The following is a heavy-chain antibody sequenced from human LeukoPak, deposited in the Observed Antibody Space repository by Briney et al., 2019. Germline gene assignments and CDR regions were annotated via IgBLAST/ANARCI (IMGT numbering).Heavy chain of an antibody. CDR3: AKGALDGDYDY. Sequence: GGPLRLSCGASVFPFSSYAMSGVRQAPGKGREWVLAISGRGGNTYCADSVKGRFTISRDNSKNTLYLQMNSLRAEDTAVYYCAKGALDGDYDYWGRETLVSVSS. CDR1: VFPFSSYA. CDR2: ISGRGGNT. D-gene: IGHD4-17*01. V-gene: IGHV3-23*01. J-gene: IGHJ4*02.